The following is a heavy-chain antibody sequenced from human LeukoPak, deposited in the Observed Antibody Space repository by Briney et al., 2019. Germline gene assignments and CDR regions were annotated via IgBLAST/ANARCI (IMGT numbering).Heavy chain of an antibody. CDR3: ARPYCSGGSCYSGWFDP. V-gene: IGHV4-39*01. Sequence: SETLSLTCIVSGGSISSSSYYWGWIRQPPGKGLEWIGSIYYSGSTYYNPSLKSRVTISVDTSKNQFSLKLSSVTAADTAVYYCARPYCSGGSCYSGWFDPWGQGTLVTVSS. CDR2: IYYSGST. J-gene: IGHJ5*02. D-gene: IGHD2-15*01. CDR1: GGSISSSSYY.